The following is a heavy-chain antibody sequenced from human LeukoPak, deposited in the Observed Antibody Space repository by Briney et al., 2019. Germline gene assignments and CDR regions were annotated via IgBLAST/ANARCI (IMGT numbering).Heavy chain of an antibody. J-gene: IGHJ4*02. CDR1: GYTFTSYG. D-gene: IGHD6-13*01. CDR2: ISAYNGNT. V-gene: IGHV1-18*01. Sequence: ASVKVSCKASGYTFTSYGISWVRQAPGQGLEWMGWISAYNGNTNYAQKLQGRVTMTTDTSTSTAYMELRSLRSDGTAVYYCARDPHWQQLDYFDYWGQGTLVTVSS. CDR3: ARDPHWQQLDYFDY.